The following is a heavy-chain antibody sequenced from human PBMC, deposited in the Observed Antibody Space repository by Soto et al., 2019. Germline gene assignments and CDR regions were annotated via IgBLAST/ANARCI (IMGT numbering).Heavy chain of an antibody. D-gene: IGHD4-17*01. CDR1: GFTFSSYA. Sequence: GGSLRLSCAASGFTFSSYAMSWVRQAPGKGLEWVSVISGSGGSTYYADSVKGRFTISRDNSKNTVFLQMNSLRAEDTAVYYCAKDQLTTDYYYYYGMDVWGQGTTVTVSS. J-gene: IGHJ6*02. CDR3: AKDQLTTDYYYYYGMDV. CDR2: ISGSGGST. V-gene: IGHV3-23*01.